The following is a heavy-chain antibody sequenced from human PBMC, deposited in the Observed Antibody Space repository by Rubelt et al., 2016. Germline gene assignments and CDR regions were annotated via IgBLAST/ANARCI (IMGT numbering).Heavy chain of an antibody. V-gene: IGHV1-2*04. Sequence: QVQLVQSGAEVKKPGSSVKVSCKASGGTFSSYAISWVRQAPGQGLEWMGWINTNSGGTIYAQKFQGWVTMTRDTSISTAYMELSRLRSDDTAVYYCAREYSSLYYFDYWGQGTLVTVSS. CDR1: GGTFSSYA. CDR2: INTNSGGT. J-gene: IGHJ4*02. D-gene: IGHD6-6*01. CDR3: AREYSSLYYFDY.